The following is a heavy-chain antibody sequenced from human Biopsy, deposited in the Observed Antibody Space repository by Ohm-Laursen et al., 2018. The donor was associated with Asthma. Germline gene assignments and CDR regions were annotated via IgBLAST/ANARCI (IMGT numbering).Heavy chain of an antibody. Sequence: VASKVSCKISGYSLTDLSMHWVRQAPGQGLEWMGGHDHEEGGTVNARRFQGRVTMTEDTSTDTAYMELSSLSSDDTAVYYCASDFPKDYVRYNFQFWGQGTLVTVSS. V-gene: IGHV1-24*01. CDR3: ASDFPKDYVRYNFQF. J-gene: IGHJ4*02. CDR1: GYSLTDLS. CDR2: HDHEEGGT. D-gene: IGHD4-17*01.